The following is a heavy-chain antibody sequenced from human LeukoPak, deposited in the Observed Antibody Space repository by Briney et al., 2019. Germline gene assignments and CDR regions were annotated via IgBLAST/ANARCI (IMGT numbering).Heavy chain of an antibody. CDR1: GGSVSSHY. CDR3: ARAPLGFCSSASCSRYYYVDV. V-gene: IGHV4-59*02. D-gene: IGHD2-2*01. Sequence: SETLSLTCTVSGGSVSSHYWSWIRQPPGKGLEWIGYISYSGTTNYNPSLKSRVTISVDTAKNQFSLKLRSVTAADTAVYYCARAPLGFCSSASCSRYYYVDVWGEGTTVTVSS. CDR2: ISYSGTT. J-gene: IGHJ6*03.